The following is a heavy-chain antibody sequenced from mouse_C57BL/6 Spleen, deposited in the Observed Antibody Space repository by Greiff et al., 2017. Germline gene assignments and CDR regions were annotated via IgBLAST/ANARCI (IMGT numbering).Heavy chain of an antibody. Sequence: DVKLQESGPGMVKPSQSLSLTCTVTGYSITSGYDWHWIRHFPGNKLEWMGYISYSGSTNHNPSLKSRISITHDTSKNHFFLKLNSVTTEDTATYYCARAYDYDGYFDVWGTGTTVTVSS. CDR2: ISYSGST. J-gene: IGHJ1*03. CDR1: GYSITSGYD. D-gene: IGHD2-4*01. V-gene: IGHV3-1*01. CDR3: ARAYDYDGYFDV.